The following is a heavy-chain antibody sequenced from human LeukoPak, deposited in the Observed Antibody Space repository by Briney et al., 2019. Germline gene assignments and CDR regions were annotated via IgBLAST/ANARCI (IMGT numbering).Heavy chain of an antibody. CDR2: IYYSGST. CDR3: ARSPRGSGWYYY. V-gene: IGHV4-59*08. Sequence: SETLSLTCTVSGGSISSYYWSWIRQPPGKGLEWIGYIYYSGSTNYNPSLKSRVTTSVDTSKNQFSLKLSSVTAADTAVYYCARSPRGSGWYYYWGQGTLVTVSS. CDR1: GGSISSYY. J-gene: IGHJ4*02. D-gene: IGHD6-19*01.